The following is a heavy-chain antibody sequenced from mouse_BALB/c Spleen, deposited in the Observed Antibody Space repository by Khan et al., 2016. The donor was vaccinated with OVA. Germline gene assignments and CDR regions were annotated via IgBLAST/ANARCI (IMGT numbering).Heavy chain of an antibody. D-gene: IGHD1-1*01. V-gene: IGHV1S41*01. CDR2: VSPGSGSP. Sequence: DLVKPGASVKLSCKASGYTFTSYWINWIKQRPGQGLEWIGRVSPGSGSPYYNEIFKGKATVTVDKSYSTAYIQLNSLSSEDSAVYFCTRSNSYGDRLYAMDYWGQGTSVTVSS. CDR3: TRSNSYGDRLYAMDY. J-gene: IGHJ4*01. CDR1: GYTFTSYW.